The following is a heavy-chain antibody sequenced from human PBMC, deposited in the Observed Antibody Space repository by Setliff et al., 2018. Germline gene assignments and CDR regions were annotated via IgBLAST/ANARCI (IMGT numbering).Heavy chain of an antibody. CDR3: ARSPAVLGIVYLDP. Sequence: ASVKVSCKASGYTFTVYYMHWVRQAPGQGLEWMGWINPNSGGTNCAQKFQGRVTMTRDTSISTAYMELSRLRSDDTAVYYCARSPAVLGIVYLDPWGQGTLVTVSS. J-gene: IGHJ5*02. V-gene: IGHV1-2*02. D-gene: IGHD2-15*01. CDR1: GYTFTVYY. CDR2: INPNSGGT.